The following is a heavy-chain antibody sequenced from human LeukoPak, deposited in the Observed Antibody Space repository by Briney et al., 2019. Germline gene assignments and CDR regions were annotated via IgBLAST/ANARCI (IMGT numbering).Heavy chain of an antibody. V-gene: IGHV4-34*01. Sequence: SETLSLTCAVYGGSFSGYYWSWVRQPPGKGLEWIGEMNHVGSTNYNPSLKSRVTISVDTSENQFSLKLSSVTAADTAVYYCTRGLSFRSGYFDNWGQGTLVTVSS. CDR1: GGSFSGYY. D-gene: IGHD3-3*01. CDR3: TRGLSFRSGYFDN. CDR2: MNHVGST. J-gene: IGHJ4*02.